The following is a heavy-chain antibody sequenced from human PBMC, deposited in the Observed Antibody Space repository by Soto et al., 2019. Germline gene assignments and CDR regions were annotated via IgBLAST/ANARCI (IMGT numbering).Heavy chain of an antibody. CDR3: ARSRVGNYYFDY. J-gene: IGHJ4*02. V-gene: IGHV1-69*01. CDR1: GGTFSSHA. Sequence: QVQLVQSGAEVQKTGSSVKVSCKASGGTFSSHAISWVRQAPGQGLEWMGGIIPIFGTGTYAQKFQGRVTITADESTSTANMELSSLRSEDTAVYYCARSRVGNYYFDYWGQGTLVTVSS. D-gene: IGHD1-26*01. CDR2: IIPIFGTG.